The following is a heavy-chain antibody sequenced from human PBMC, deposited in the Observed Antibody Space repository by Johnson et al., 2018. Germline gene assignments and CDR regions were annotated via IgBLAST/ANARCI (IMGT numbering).Heavy chain of an antibody. Sequence: QVQLVESGAEMKKPGSSVKVSCKASGGTFSNYAFSWVRQAPGQGLQWMGGIIPIFGTANYAQKFQGRVTITADESTSPAYMERGTLRSEDTAVYYWAGEPPTATMPFDAFDIWGQGTMVTVSS. CDR3: AGEPPTATMPFDAFDI. CDR1: GGTFSNYA. V-gene: IGHV1-69*01. D-gene: IGHD6-25*01. J-gene: IGHJ3*02. CDR2: IIPIFGTA.